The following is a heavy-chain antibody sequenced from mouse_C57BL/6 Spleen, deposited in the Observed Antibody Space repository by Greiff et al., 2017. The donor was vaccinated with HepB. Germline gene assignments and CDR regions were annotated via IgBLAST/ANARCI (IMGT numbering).Heavy chain of an antibody. V-gene: IGHV5-17*01. Sequence: EVKLMESGGGLVKPGGSLKLSCAASGFTFSDYGMHWVRQAPEKGLEWVAYISSGSSTIYYADTVKGRFTISRDNAKNTLFLQMTSLRSEDTAMYYCARHRGYFDVWGTGTTVTVSS. CDR2: ISSGSSTI. CDR1: GFTFSDYG. D-gene: IGHD3-1*01. CDR3: ARHRGYFDV. J-gene: IGHJ1*03.